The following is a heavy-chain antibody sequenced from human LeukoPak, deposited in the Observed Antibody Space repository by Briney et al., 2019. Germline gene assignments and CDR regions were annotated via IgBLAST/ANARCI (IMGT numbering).Heavy chain of an antibody. CDR1: GFTFNNAW. D-gene: IGHD5-12*01. CDR3: TTASRGSLFYYYYGMDV. Sequence: PGGSLRLSCAASGFTFNNAWMSWVRQAPGKGLEWVGRIKSKTDGGTTEYAAPVKGRFTISRDDSKNTLYLQMNSLKTEDTAVYYCTTASRGSLFYYYYGMDVWAKGPRSPSP. V-gene: IGHV3-15*01. J-gene: IGHJ6*02. CDR2: IKSKTDGGTT.